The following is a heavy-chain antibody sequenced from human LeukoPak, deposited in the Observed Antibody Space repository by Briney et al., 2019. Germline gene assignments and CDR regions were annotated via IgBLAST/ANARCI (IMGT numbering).Heavy chain of an antibody. J-gene: IGHJ4*02. Sequence: PSETLSLTCAVYGGSFSGYYWSWLRQPPGKGLEWLGEINHSGSTNYNPSLKSRVTISVDTSKNQFSLKLSSVTAADTAVYYCARGKMATKRRYFDYWGQGTLVTVSS. CDR3: ARGKMATKRRYFDY. V-gene: IGHV4-34*01. CDR2: INHSGST. D-gene: IGHD5-24*01. CDR1: GGSFSGYY.